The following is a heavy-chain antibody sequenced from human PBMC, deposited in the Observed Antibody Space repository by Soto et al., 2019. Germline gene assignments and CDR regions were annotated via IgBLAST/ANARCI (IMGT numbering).Heavy chain of an antibody. CDR3: AVVLPFFGY. Sequence: PGGYLRLSCAASGFIFRSYSMSWVRQAPGKGLEWVANINQDGTEKYYVDSVTGRFTISRDNAKNSLYLQMNSLRAEDTAIYYCAVVLPFFGYWGEGTLVTFSS. D-gene: IGHD6-6*01. V-gene: IGHV3-7*03. CDR1: GFIFRSYS. CDR2: INQDGTEK. J-gene: IGHJ4*02.